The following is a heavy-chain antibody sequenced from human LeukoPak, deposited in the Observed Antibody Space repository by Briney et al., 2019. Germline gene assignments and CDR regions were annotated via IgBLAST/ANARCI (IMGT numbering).Heavy chain of an antibody. CDR2: ISYDGSNK. CDR3: ARDRYDGAFDY. J-gene: IGHJ4*02. Sequence: PRGSLRLSCAASGFTFSSYAMHWVRQAPGKGLEWVAVISYDGSNKYYADSVKGRFTISRDNSKNTLYLQMNSLRAEDTAVYYCARDRYDGAFDYWGQGTLVTVSS. V-gene: IGHV3-30*04. CDR1: GFTFSSYA. D-gene: IGHD1-14*01.